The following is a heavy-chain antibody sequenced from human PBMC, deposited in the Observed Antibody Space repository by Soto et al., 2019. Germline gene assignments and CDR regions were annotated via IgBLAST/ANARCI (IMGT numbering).Heavy chain of an antibody. Sequence: EVQLLESGGGLVQPGGSLRLSCAVSGFTFSSHAMSWVRQAPGKGLECVSSITRSGDSTYYADSVKGRFTISRDKSKSTLYPQMNSLRAEDTAVYYCAKDLQFSGWLSAQAFDYWGQGTQVTVSS. CDR3: AKDLQFSGWLSAQAFDY. CDR1: GFTFSSHA. J-gene: IGHJ4*02. V-gene: IGHV3-23*01. CDR2: ITRSGDST. D-gene: IGHD6-19*01.